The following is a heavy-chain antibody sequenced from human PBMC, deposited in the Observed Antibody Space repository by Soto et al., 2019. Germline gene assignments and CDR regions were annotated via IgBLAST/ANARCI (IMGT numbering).Heavy chain of an antibody. CDR2: IGTAGDP. CDR3: ARDGFEGGFDL. V-gene: IGHV3-13*05. CDR1: GFTFSSYD. D-gene: IGHD2-2*03. Sequence: AGGSLRLSCAASGFTFSSYDMHWVRQATGRGLEWVSAIGTAGDPYYPGSVKGRFTISRENAKNSLYLQTNSLRAGATGVCYCARDGFEGGFDLWGRGTLVTVSS. J-gene: IGHJ2*01.